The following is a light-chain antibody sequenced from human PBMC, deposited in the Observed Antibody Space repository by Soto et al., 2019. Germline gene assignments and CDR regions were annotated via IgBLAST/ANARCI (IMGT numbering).Light chain of an antibody. CDR2: EVT. J-gene: IGLJ1*01. Sequence: QSVLTQPASVSASAGQSIAISCTGSSSDVGIYNYVSWYQQHPGKVPKLIIYEVTDRPSGVSNRFSGSKSGNTASLTISGLQAEDEAEYYCSSYTNINTRPCVFGTGT. V-gene: IGLV2-14*01. CDR3: SSYTNINTRPCV. CDR1: SSDVGIYNY.